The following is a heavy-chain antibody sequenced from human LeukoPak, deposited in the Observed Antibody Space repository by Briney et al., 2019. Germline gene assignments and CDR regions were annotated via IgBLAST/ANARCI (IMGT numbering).Heavy chain of an antibody. J-gene: IGHJ6*03. CDR1: GYTFTAHY. D-gene: IGHD3-10*01. CDR3: ARLSNNYGSGSYYNLVGDYYMDV. Sequence: GASVKVSCKASGYTFTAHYIHWVRQAPGQGLEWMGWINPNNGDTMYVQKFQGRVTMTRDTSISTAYMELSRLRSDDTAVYYCARLSNNYGSGSYYNLVGDYYMDVWGKGTTVTISS. V-gene: IGHV1-2*02. CDR2: INPNNGDT.